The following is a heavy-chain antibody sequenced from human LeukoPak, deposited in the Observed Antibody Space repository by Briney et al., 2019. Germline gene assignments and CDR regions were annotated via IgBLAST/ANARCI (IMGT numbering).Heavy chain of an antibody. Sequence: GGSLRLSCAASGFTFSDYYMSWIRQAPGKGLEWVSYTSSSGSTIYYADSVKGRFTISRDNAKNSLYLQMNSLRAEDTAVYYCARDPGQVVAANYYFDYWGQGTLVTVSS. CDR1: GFTFSDYY. D-gene: IGHD2-15*01. CDR2: TSSSGSTI. V-gene: IGHV3-11*01. J-gene: IGHJ4*02. CDR3: ARDPGQVVAANYYFDY.